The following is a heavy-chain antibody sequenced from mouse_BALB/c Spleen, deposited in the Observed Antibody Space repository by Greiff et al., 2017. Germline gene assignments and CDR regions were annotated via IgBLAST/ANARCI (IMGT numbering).Heavy chain of an antibody. V-gene: IGHV1-63*02. D-gene: IGHD2-10*02. Sequence: QVQLQQSGAELVRPGTSVKISCKASGYTFTNYWLGWVKQRPGHGLEWIGDIYPGGGYTNYNEKFKGKATLTADTSSSTAYMQLSSLTSEDSAVYFCARSEERYGNYALVYWGQGTTLTVSS. J-gene: IGHJ2*01. CDR3: ARSEERYGNYALVY. CDR2: IYPGGGYT. CDR1: GYTFTNYW.